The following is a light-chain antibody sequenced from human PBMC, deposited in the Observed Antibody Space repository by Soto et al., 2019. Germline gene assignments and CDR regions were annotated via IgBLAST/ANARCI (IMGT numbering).Light chain of an antibody. Sequence: DIQMTQFPSTLSASVGDRVTITCRASQSVDTWLAWYQQKPGKAPSLLIYRASSLESGVPSRFSGSGSGTELTLTIRSLQPDDFASYYCQQYNNYPRTFGQGTKVDIK. J-gene: IGKJ1*01. CDR2: RAS. CDR1: QSVDTW. V-gene: IGKV1-5*03. CDR3: QQYNNYPRT.